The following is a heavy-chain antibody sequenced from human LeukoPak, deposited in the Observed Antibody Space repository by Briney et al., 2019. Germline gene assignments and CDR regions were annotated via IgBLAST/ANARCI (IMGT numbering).Heavy chain of an antibody. CDR3: ARAGIWYGYDY. CDR1: GYTFTSYG. D-gene: IGHD6-13*01. V-gene: IGHV1-18*01. J-gene: IGHJ4*02. CDR2: ISAYNGNT. Sequence: ASVKVSRKASGYTFTSYGISWVRQAPGQGLEWMGWISAYNGNTNYAQKLQGRVTMTTDTSTSTAYKELRSLRSDDTAVYYCARAGIWYGYDYWGQGALLTVSS.